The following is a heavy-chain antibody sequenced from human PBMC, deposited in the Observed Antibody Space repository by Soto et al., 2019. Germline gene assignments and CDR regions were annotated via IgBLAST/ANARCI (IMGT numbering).Heavy chain of an antibody. V-gene: IGHV4-30-2*01. Sequence: QLQLQESGSVLVKPSQTLSLTCAVSGGTISSGGYSWSWIRQPPGKGLEWIGYIYHSGSTYYNSSLKRRVTISVDRSKNQFSLKLSSVTAADTAVYYSARIPSPWGQGTLVTVSS. CDR3: ARIPSP. J-gene: IGHJ5*02. CDR2: IYHSGST. D-gene: IGHD2-21*01. CDR1: GGTISSGGYS.